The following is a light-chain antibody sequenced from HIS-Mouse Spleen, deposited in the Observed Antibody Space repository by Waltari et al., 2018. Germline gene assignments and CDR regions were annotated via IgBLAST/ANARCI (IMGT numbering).Light chain of an antibody. CDR3: QVWDSSSDHWV. CDR2: DDS. J-gene: IGLJ3*02. CDR1: NIGSKS. V-gene: IGLV3-21*02. Sequence: SYVLTQPPSVSVAPGQTARITCGGNNIGSKSVHWYQQKPGQAPVLVVYDDSDRPSGNPEGFSGSKPGNTANLTVSRGGGGEGADYYCQVWDSSSDHWVFGGGTKLTVL.